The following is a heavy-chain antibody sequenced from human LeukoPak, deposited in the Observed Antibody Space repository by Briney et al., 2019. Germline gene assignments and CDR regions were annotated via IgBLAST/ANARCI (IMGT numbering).Heavy chain of an antibody. CDR2: XXXXCSTI. D-gene: IGHD3-3*01. J-gene: IGHJ4*02. CDR3: ASAGYDFWSGYLSYSDFDY. Sequence: YXXXXCSTIYFADSVNGRFTISRHNAKNSLYLQMTSLRAEDTAVYYCASAGYDFWSGYLSYSDFDYWGQGTLVTVSS. V-gene: IGHV3-11*01.